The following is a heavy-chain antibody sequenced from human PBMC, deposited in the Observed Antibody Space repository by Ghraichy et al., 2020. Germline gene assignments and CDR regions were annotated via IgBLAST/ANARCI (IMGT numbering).Heavy chain of an antibody. CDR1: GGTFSSYA. Sequence: NISCKASGGTFSSYAISWVRQAPGQGLEWMGRIIPILGIANYAQKFQGRVTITADKSTSTAYMELSSLRSEDTAVYYCARELRSSWGYYYYGMDVWGQGTTVTVSS. D-gene: IGHD6-13*01. V-gene: IGHV1-69*04. CDR3: ARELRSSWGYYYYGMDV. J-gene: IGHJ6*02. CDR2: IIPILGIA.